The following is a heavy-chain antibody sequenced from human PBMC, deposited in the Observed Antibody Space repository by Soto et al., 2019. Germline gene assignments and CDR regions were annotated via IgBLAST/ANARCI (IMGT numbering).Heavy chain of an antibody. Sequence: QVRLVESGGGVAQPGRSLRLSCAATGLPFNNYGMNWVRQSPGKGLEWVAYISYDGSNKWYADSVRGRFTISRDNSEDKVYVHRTSLRRGDTAVYFCVKDPRYCRSGGCFSPLEDYYYYYGMDVWGQGTTVTVSS. CDR3: VKDPRYCRSGGCFSPLEDYYYYYGMDV. CDR1: GLPFNNYG. J-gene: IGHJ6*02. CDR2: ISYDGSNK. V-gene: IGHV3-30*18. D-gene: IGHD2-15*01.